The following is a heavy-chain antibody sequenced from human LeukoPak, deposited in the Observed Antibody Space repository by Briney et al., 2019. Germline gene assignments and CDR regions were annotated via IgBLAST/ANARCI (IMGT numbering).Heavy chain of an antibody. Sequence: SGTLSLTCAVSGGFISSYYWSWIRQPPGKGLEWIGYIYYSGSTNYNPSLKSRVTISVDTSKNQFSLKLSSVTAADTAVYYCARHSGYYDSSGYTRDDAFDIWGQGTMVTVSS. V-gene: IGHV4-59*08. D-gene: IGHD3-22*01. CDR1: GGFISSYY. CDR3: ARHSGYYDSSGYTRDDAFDI. J-gene: IGHJ3*02. CDR2: IYYSGST.